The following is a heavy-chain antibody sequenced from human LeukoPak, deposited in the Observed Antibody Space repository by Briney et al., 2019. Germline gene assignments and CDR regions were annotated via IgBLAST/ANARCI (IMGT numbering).Heavy chain of an antibody. D-gene: IGHD4-11*01. CDR2: ISSSSSYI. J-gene: IGHJ4*02. Sequence: GGSLSLSCAAYGSTFSSYSMNWVRQAPGKGLEWVSSISSSSSYIYYADSVKGRFTISRDNAKNSLYLQMNSLRAEDTAVYYCASHLTHLTTVTVGYWGQGTLVTVSS. V-gene: IGHV3-21*01. CDR3: ASHLTHLTTVTVGY. CDR1: GSTFSSYS.